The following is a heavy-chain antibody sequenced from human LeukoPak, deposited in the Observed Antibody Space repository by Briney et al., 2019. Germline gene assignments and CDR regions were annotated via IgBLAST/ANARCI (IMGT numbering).Heavy chain of an antibody. V-gene: IGHV3-7*01. CDR3: VRLGPIAKDNYLDV. CDR2: INQGGSAK. D-gene: IGHD1-26*01. J-gene: IGHJ6*03. Sequence: PGGSLRLSCAASGFTLSAYWMGWARQAPGKGREWLAYINQGGSAKICVHCVEGRLPLSRDNAKNTLYLQMNILRADDTAMYYCVRLGPIAKDNYLDVWGRGTTVTVSS. CDR1: GFTLSAYW.